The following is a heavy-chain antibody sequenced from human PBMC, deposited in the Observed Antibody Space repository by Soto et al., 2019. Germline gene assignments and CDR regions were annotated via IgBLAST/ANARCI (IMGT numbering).Heavy chain of an antibody. CDR2: ISYVGSNK. D-gene: IGHD6-19*01. Sequence: QVQLVESGGGVVQPGRSLRLSCAASGFTFSSYAMHWVRQAPGKGLEWVAVISYVGSNKYYADSVKGRFTISRDNSKNTLYLQMNSLRAEDTAVYYCASRSSGWYALPYYYYGMDVWGQGTTVTVSS. CDR3: ASRSSGWYALPYYYYGMDV. V-gene: IGHV3-30-3*01. CDR1: GFTFSSYA. J-gene: IGHJ6*02.